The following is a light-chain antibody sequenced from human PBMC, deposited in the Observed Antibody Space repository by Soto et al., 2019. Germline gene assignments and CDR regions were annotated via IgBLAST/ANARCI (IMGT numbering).Light chain of an antibody. V-gene: IGKV1-5*03. CDR3: QQYNSYPT. CDR1: QSISSW. Sequence: DIQMTQSPSTLSASVRDRVTITCRASQSISSWLAWYQQKPGKAPKLLIYKASSLESGVPSRFSGSGSGTEFTLTISSLQPDYFATYYCQQYNSYPTFGQGTRLEIK. CDR2: KAS. J-gene: IGKJ5*01.